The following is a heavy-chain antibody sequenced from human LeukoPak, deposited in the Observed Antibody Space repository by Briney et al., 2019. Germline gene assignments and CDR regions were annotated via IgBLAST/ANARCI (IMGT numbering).Heavy chain of an antibody. CDR1: GFTFNVAW. V-gene: IGHV3-15*04. CDR3: VWSSTWNKRFYLDQ. J-gene: IGHJ4*02. CDR2: SAATPDGPIT. D-gene: IGHD6-6*01. Sequence: GGSLRLSCAASGFTFNVAWMSWVRQTPGKGLQWVARSAATPDGPITEYATPVRGRFTISRDDSRNMVYLQMRSLRTDDTAIYYCVWSSTWNKRFYLDQWGQGTLVTVSS.